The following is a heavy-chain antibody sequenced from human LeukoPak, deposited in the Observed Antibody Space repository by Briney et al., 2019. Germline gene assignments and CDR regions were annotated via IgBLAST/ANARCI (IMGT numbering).Heavy chain of an antibody. CDR2: IYHSGST. CDR3: ARLAREQRPPNWFDP. V-gene: IGHV4-38-2*02. J-gene: IGHJ5*02. Sequence: SETLSLTCTVSGYSISSGYYWGWIRQPPGKGLEWIGSIYHSGSTYYNPSLKSRVTISVDTSKNQFSLKLSSVTAADTAVYYCARLAREQRPPNWFDPWGQGTLVTVSS. D-gene: IGHD6-19*01. CDR1: GYSISSGYY.